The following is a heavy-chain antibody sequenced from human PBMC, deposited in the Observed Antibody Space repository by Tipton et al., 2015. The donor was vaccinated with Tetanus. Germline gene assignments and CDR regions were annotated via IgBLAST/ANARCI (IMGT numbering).Heavy chain of an antibody. Sequence: LRLSCTVSGGSISSYYWSWIRQPPGKGLEWIGYIYYSGSTNYNPSLKSRVTISVDTSKNQFSLKLSSVTAADTAVYYCARDMWAAAGSYYYDGMDVWGQGTTVTVSS. J-gene: IGHJ6*02. CDR2: IYYSGST. V-gene: IGHV4-59*01. D-gene: IGHD6-13*01. CDR3: ARDMWAAAGSYYYDGMDV. CDR1: GGSISSYY.